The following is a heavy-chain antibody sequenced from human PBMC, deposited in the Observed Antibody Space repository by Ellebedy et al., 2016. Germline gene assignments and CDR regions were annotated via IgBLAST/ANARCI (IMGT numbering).Heavy chain of an antibody. CDR1: GGSFSGYY. V-gene: IGHV4-34*01. CDR3: ARGSGILFS. CDR2: INHSGST. J-gene: IGHJ4*02. D-gene: IGHD2-21*02. Sequence: SETLSLTXAVYGGSFSGYYWSWIRQPPGKGLEWIGEINHSGSTNYNPSLKSRVTISVDTSKNQFSLKLSSVTAADTAVYYCARGSGILFSWGQGTLVTVSS.